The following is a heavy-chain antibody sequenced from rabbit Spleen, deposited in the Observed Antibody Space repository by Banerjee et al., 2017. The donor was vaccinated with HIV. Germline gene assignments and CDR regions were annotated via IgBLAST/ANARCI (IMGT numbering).Heavy chain of an antibody. CDR1: GFSFSSSYY. Sequence: QSLEESGGDLVKPGTSLTLTCTASGFSFSSSYYMCWVRQAPGKGLEWIACIYTGSSGSTYYASWAKGRFTISKTSSTTVTLQMTSLTAADTATYFCARGYSNGYNNYVNAFSLWGPGTLVTVS. CDR2: IYTGSSGST. CDR3: ARGYSNGYNNYVNAFSL. D-gene: IGHD6-1*01. J-gene: IGHJ4*01. V-gene: IGHV1S40*01.